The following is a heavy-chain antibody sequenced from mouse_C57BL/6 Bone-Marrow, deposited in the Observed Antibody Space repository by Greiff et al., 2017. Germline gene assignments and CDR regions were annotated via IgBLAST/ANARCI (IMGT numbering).Heavy chain of an antibody. Sequence: QVQLQQSGAELVRPGTSVKMSCKASGYTFTNYWIGWAKQRPGHGLEWIGDIYPGGGYTNYNEKFKGKATLTADKSSSTAYMQFSSLTSEDSAIYYFARCSYDYAMDYWGQGTSVTVSS. J-gene: IGHJ4*01. CDR1: GYTFTNYW. CDR3: ARCSYDYAMDY. V-gene: IGHV1-63*01. CDR2: IYPGGGYT. D-gene: IGHD6-1*01.